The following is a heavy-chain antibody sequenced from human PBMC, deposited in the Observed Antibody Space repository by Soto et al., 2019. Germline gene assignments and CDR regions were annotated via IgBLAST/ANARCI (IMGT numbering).Heavy chain of an antibody. CDR2: TYYRSKWYN. V-gene: IGHV6-1*01. Sequence: PSQTLSLTCAISGDSVSSDSAAWNWIRQSPSRGLEWLGRTYYRSKWYNQYAVSVKSRIIINPDTSTNQFSLQLTSVAPEDTVVYYCARSPPVRGANWFDPWGQGTLVTVSS. CDR1: GDSVSSDSAA. J-gene: IGHJ5*02. D-gene: IGHD1-26*01. CDR3: ARSPPVRGANWFDP.